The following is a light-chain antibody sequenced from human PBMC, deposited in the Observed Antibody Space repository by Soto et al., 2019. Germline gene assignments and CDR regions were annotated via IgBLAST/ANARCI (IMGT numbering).Light chain of an antibody. J-gene: IGKJ4*01. CDR3: QQLSRYPLT. CDR1: QALSNY. CDR2: SAS. V-gene: IGKV1-9*01. Sequence: DIQLTQSPSFLSASVGDTVTITCRASQALSNYLAWYQQKPGKAPDLLIYSASTLRSGVPSRFSGSGAETEFTLTIRTLQPEDFATYFCQQLSRYPLTFGGGTKVAI.